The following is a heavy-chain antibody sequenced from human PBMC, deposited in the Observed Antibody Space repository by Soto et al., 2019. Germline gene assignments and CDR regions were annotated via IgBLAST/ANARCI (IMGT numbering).Heavy chain of an antibody. V-gene: IGHV1-69*01. Sequence: QVQLVQSGAEVMKPGSSVKVSCKASGGTFRSFAISWVRQAPGQGLEWMGGIMPLIGTGNYAHKFQGRVTISVDESTMKVFLEVTNLTSDATAVYYCAGESGSGSFGSNNWFDPWGQGTLITVSS. J-gene: IGHJ5*02. CDR1: GGTFRSFA. CDR2: IMPLIGTG. CDR3: AGESGSGSFGSNNWFDP. D-gene: IGHD3-10*01.